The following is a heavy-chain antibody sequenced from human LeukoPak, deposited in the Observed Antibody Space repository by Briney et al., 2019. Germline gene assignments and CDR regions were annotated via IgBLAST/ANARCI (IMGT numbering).Heavy chain of an antibody. CDR2: ISASGGTT. CDR1: GFTFSSYA. V-gene: IGHV3-23*01. J-gene: IGHJ4*02. D-gene: IGHD3-9*01. CDR3: AKGDVLPSYPTFDY. Sequence: GGSLRLSCAASGFTFSSYALSWVRQAPGKGLEWVSVISASGGTTYYADSVKGRFTISRDTSKDTVYLQMHSLRAEDAAVYYCAKGDVLPSYPTFDYWGQGTLVTVSS.